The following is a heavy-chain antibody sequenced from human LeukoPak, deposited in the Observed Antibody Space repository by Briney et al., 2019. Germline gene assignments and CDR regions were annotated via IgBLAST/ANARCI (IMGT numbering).Heavy chain of an antibody. D-gene: IGHD3-10*01. V-gene: IGHV3-30*18. CDR3: AKDRGNWFDP. CDR2: ISYDGSNK. CDR1: GFTFSSYG. J-gene: IGHJ5*02. Sequence: GGSLRLSCAASGFTFSSYGMHWVRQAPGKGLEWVAVISYDGSNKYYADSVKGRFTISRDNSKNTLYLQMNSLRAEDTAVYYCAKDRGNWFDPWGREPWSPSPQ.